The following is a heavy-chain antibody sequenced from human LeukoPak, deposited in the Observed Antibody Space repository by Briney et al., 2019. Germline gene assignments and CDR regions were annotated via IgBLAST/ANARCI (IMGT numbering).Heavy chain of an antibody. CDR2: MNPNNGNT. CDR3: ASTGGWYTGEAFDI. J-gene: IGHJ3*02. V-gene: IGHV1-8*01. D-gene: IGHD6-19*01. Sequence: GASVKVSCKASGYTFTSCDINWMRQATGQGLEWMGWMNPNNGNTGYARKLQGRVTMTTDTSTSTAYMELRSLRSDDTAVYYCASTGGWYTGEAFDIWGQGTMVTVSS. CDR1: GYTFTSCD.